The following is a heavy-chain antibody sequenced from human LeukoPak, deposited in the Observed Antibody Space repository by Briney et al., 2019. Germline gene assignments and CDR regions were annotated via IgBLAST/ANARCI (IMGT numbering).Heavy chain of an antibody. CDR2: IIPIFGTA. CDR1: GGTFSSYA. J-gene: IGHJ6*03. V-gene: IGHV1-69*06. Sequence: SVKVSCKASGGTFSSYAISWVRQAPGQGLEWMGGIIPIFGTANYAQKFQGRATITADKSTSTAYMELSSLRSEDTAVYYCARAAPNYYGSGSYFYYYYYYMDVWGKGTTVTVSS. CDR3: ARAAPNYYGSGSYFYYYYYYMDV. D-gene: IGHD3-10*01.